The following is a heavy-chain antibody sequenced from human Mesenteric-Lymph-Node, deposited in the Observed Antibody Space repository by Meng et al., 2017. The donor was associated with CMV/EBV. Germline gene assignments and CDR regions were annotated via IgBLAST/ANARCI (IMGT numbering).Heavy chain of an antibody. CDR1: GLAFRSYW. J-gene: IGHJ6*02. V-gene: IGHV3-48*04. CDR2: ISSSGSTI. Sequence: GESLKISCAASGLAFRSYWMTWVRQAPGKGLEWVSYISSSGSTIYYADSVKGRFTISRDNAKNSLYLQMNSLRAEDTAVYYCARAPTYYYYGMDVWGQGTTVTVSS. CDR3: ARAPTYYYYGMDV.